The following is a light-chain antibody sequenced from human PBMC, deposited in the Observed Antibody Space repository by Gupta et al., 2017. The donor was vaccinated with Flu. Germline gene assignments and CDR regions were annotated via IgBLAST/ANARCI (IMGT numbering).Light chain of an antibody. Sequence: EIVMTQSPPSLPVTPGDPASISCRSSQSLHHGNGYSYLDWYLQKPGQAPQLLIFLGSNVASGVPERFSASGSGTEFTLTISRVEAEDFGTYYCMQALQTPFTFGGGTKLEIK. V-gene: IGKV2-28*01. J-gene: IGKJ4*01. CDR3: MQALQTPFT. CDR1: QSLHHGNGYSY. CDR2: LGS.